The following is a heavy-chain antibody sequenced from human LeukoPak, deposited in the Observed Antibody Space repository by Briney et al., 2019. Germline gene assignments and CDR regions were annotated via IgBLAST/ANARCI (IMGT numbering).Heavy chain of an antibody. CDR1: GGSISSSSYY. D-gene: IGHD5-12*01. CDR2: IYYSGST. CDR3: ARRPRGGSNWFDP. J-gene: IGHJ5*02. Sequence: SETLSLTCTVSGGSISSSSYYWGWIRQPPGKGLEWIGSIYYSGSTYYNPSLKSRVTIFVDTSKNQFSLKLSSVTAADTAVYYCARRPRGGSNWFDPWGQGTLVTVSS. V-gene: IGHV4-39*01.